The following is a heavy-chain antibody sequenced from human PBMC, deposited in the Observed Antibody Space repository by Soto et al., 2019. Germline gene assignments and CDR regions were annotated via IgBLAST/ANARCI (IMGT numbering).Heavy chain of an antibody. J-gene: IGHJ3*02. D-gene: IGHD3-22*01. Sequence: SETLSLTCTVSSGSINNFYWSWIRQPPGKALEWIGYISYSGNTNYNPSLKSRVTISLDPSKNQFSLTLSSVTAADTAVYYCARHSYYDTSGYYRRPDAFDIWGQGTMVSVSS. CDR2: ISYSGNT. CDR3: ARHSYYDTSGYYRRPDAFDI. CDR1: SGSINNFY. V-gene: IGHV4-59*01.